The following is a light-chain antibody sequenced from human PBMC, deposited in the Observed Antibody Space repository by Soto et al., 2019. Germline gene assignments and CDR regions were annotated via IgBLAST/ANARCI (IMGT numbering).Light chain of an antibody. CDR3: QQYGSSPIT. CDR2: DTS. CDR1: QSVSSSY. V-gene: IGKV3D-20*01. Sequence: VLLTQSPDTLSLSPGERGTLSCGASQSVSSSYVAWYQHKPGLAPRLLIHDTSSRAIGIPDRLSGSKSGTNFTLTIRRMEPEDVGMYYCQQYGSSPITFGQGTRLEIK. J-gene: IGKJ5*01.